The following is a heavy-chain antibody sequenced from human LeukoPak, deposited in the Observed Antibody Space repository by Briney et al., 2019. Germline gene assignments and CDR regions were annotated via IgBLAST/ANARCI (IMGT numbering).Heavy chain of an antibody. CDR3: SIDRGGFASNSERFDF. CDR1: GFTFSNYG. J-gene: IGHJ4*02. D-gene: IGHD3-10*01. V-gene: IGHV3-33*01. CDR2: VCFYLFSK. Sequence: PGGSLRLSCAASGFTFSNYGMHWVRQAPGKGLEWVAVVCFYLFSKTYAHSLNSPFTISTHNSNITLSLEMNSLRSEDTAVYFCSIDRGGFASNSERFDFWGQGTLVTVSS.